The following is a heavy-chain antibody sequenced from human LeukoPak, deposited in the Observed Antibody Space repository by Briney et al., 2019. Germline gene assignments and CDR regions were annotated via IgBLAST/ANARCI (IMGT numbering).Heavy chain of an antibody. Sequence: ASVKVSCKASGYTFTGYYMHWVRQAPGQGLEWMGWINPNSGGTNYAQKFQGRVTMTRDTSISTAYMELSRLRSDDTAVYYCARDQFGENWPGLDYWGQGTLVTVSS. D-gene: IGHD3-3*01. CDR3: ARDQFGENWPGLDY. J-gene: IGHJ4*02. CDR1: GYTFTGYY. CDR2: INPNSGGT. V-gene: IGHV1-2*02.